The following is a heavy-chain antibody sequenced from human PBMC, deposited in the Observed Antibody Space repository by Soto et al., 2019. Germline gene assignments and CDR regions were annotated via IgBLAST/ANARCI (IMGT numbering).Heavy chain of an antibody. Sequence: VQLVESGGGLVQPGGSLRLSCAASGFTFSSYGMHWVRQAPGKGLEWVAVISYDGSNKYYADSVKGRFTISRDNSKNPLYLQMNSLRAEDTAVYYCATEPPEVLDFDYLGQGTLVTVSS. CDR1: GFTFSSYG. J-gene: IGHJ4*02. D-gene: IGHD1-1*01. CDR3: ATEPPEVLDFDY. V-gene: IGHV3-30*03. CDR2: ISYDGSNK.